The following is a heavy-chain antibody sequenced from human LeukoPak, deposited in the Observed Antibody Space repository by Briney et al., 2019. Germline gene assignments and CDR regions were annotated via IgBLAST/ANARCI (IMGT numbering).Heavy chain of an antibody. CDR3: ARDQGVAVADFFDY. CDR1: GFXFSSYG. Sequence: PGGSLRLSCGASGFXFSSYGIHWVRQAPGKGLEWLAVIWYDGSNKYYADSVKGRFTISRDNSKNTLYLQMNSLRAEDTAVYYCARDQGVAVADFFDYWGQGTLVTVSS. CDR2: IWYDGSNK. J-gene: IGHJ4*02. V-gene: IGHV3-33*01. D-gene: IGHD6-19*01.